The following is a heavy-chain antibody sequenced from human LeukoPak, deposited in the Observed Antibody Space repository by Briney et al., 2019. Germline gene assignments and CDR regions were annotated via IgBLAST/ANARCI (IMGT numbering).Heavy chain of an antibody. V-gene: IGHV3-30*03. CDR3: GGGWYFFDY. CDR2: ISYDGSNK. Sequence: PGGSLRLSCAASGFSFSTYGVHWVRQAPGKGLEWVAVISYDGSNKYYGDTVKGRFTISRDNSKNTLYLQMNSLRAEDTAVYYCGGGWYFFDYWGQGTLVTVSS. D-gene: IGHD6-19*01. J-gene: IGHJ4*02. CDR1: GFSFSTYG.